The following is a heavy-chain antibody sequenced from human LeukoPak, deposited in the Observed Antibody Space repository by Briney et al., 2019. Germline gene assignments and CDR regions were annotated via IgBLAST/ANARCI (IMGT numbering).Heavy chain of an antibody. Sequence: PSETLSLTCTVSGGSISSSSYYWGWIRKPPGKGLEWIGSIYYSGSTYYNPSLKSRVTISVDTSKNQFSLRVSSVTAADTAVYYCARHRGADSGSYYFDSWGQGTLVTVSS. CDR2: IYYSGST. V-gene: IGHV4-39*01. J-gene: IGHJ4*02. D-gene: IGHD3-10*01. CDR3: ARHRGADSGSYYFDS. CDR1: GGSISSSSYY.